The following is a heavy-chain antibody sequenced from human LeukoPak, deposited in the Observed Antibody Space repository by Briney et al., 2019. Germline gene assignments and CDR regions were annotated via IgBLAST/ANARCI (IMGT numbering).Heavy chain of an antibody. Sequence: PGGSLRLSCAASGFSVSNNYMTWVRQAPGEGLEWVSLIHSGGSTNYADSVKGRFTIPRDNSKNTVYLQMNSLRAEDTAVYYCAREEGPIDYWGQGTLVTVSS. CDR3: AREEGPIDY. J-gene: IGHJ4*02. CDR2: IHSGGST. CDR1: GFSVSNNY. V-gene: IGHV3-66*01.